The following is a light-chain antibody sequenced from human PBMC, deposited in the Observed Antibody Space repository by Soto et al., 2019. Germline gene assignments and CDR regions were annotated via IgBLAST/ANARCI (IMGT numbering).Light chain of an antibody. CDR1: NSDVGSYNL. CDR2: EGS. CDR3: CSYAGTNIWV. Sequence: QSALTQPASVSGSPGQSITISCTGTNSDVGSYNLVSWFQQHPGKAPKLMIYEGSKRPSGVSHRFSGSRSGNTASLTISGLQAEDEADYHCCSYAGTNIWVFGGGTKLTVL. J-gene: IGLJ3*02. V-gene: IGLV2-23*01.